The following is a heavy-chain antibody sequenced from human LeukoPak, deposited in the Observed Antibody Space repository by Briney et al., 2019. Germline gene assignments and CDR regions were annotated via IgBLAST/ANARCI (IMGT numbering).Heavy chain of an antibody. CDR3: ARDGDAYVDYYYGMDV. D-gene: IGHD4-17*01. CDR2: ISGSGGST. V-gene: IGHV3-23*01. CDR1: GFTFSSYA. J-gene: IGHJ6*02. Sequence: GGSLRLSCAASGFTFSSYAMSWVRQAPGKGLEWVSAISGSGGSTYYADSVKGRFTISRDNSKNTLYLQMNSLRAEDTAVYYCARDGDAYVDYYYGMDVWGQGTTVTVSS.